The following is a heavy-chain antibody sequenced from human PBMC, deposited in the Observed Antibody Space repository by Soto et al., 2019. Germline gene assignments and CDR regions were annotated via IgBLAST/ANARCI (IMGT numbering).Heavy chain of an antibody. V-gene: IGHV4-31*03. CDR2: IYYSGSN. CDR3: ARGSGGGAARGFDP. CDR1: GGSISSGGYY. D-gene: IGHD1-26*01. Sequence: QVQLQESGPGLVKPSQTLSLTCTVSGGSISSGGYYWSWIRQHPGEGLEWIGYIYYSGSNYYNPSLKSRVTISVDTSKNQFSLKLSSVTAADTAVYYCARGSGGGAARGFDPWGQGTLVTVSS. J-gene: IGHJ5*02.